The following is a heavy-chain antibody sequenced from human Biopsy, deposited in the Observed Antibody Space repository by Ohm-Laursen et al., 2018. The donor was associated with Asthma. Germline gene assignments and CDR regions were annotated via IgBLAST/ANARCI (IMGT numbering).Heavy chain of an antibody. Sequence: GASVKVSCKASGYSFELNSMSWVRQRPGQGLEWMGWISGYLENPNYAQKFQGRVNMTYDRSTNTAYMELKSLRTDDTAVYFCARTYCTLNTCYASFDHWGQGTLVAVSS. V-gene: IGHV1-18*04. CDR3: ARTYCTLNTCYASFDH. CDR1: GYSFELNS. CDR2: ISGYLENP. D-gene: IGHD2-2*01. J-gene: IGHJ4*02.